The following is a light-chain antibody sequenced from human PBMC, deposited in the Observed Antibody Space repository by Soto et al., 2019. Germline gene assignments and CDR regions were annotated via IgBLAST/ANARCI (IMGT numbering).Light chain of an antibody. CDR2: GAS. CDR3: QQYGSSLPIT. Sequence: EIVLTQSPGTLSLSPGERATLSCRASQTGNNNYLAWYQQRPGQDPRLLIYGASTRATGIPDSFSGSGSGTEFALIISRLEPEDFAVYYCQQYGSSLPITFGPGTKVDFK. CDR1: QTGNNNY. J-gene: IGKJ3*01. V-gene: IGKV3-20*01.